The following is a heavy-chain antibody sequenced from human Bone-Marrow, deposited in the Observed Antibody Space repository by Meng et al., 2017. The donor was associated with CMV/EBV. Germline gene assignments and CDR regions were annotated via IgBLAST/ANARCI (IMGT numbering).Heavy chain of an antibody. CDR3: ARNSGYAYYYYYGMDV. V-gene: IGHV3-48*04. J-gene: IGHJ6*02. CDR2: ISSSSSTI. Sequence: GESLKISCAASGFTFSSYSMNWVRQAPGKGLEWVSYISSSSSTIYYADSVKGRFTISRDNAKNSLYLQMNSLRAEDTAVYYCARNSGYAYYYYYGMDVWGQGTTVTVSS. CDR1: GFTFSSYS. D-gene: IGHD5-12*01.